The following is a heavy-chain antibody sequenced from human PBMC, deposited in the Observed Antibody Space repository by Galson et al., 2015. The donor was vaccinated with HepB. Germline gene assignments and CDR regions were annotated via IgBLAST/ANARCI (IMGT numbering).Heavy chain of an antibody. Sequence: TLSLTCTVSGGSISSSSYYWGWIRQPPGKGLEWIGSIYYSGSTYYNPSLKSRVTISVDTSKNQFSLKLSSVTAADTAVYYCARQGYYYGSGSYYNGKKYYFDYWGQGTLVTVSS. J-gene: IGHJ4*02. V-gene: IGHV4-39*01. CDR2: IYYSGST. CDR1: GGSISSSSYY. D-gene: IGHD3-10*01. CDR3: ARQGYYYGSGSYYNGKKYYFDY.